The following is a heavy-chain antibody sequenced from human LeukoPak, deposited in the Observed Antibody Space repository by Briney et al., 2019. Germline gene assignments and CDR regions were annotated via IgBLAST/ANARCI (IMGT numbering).Heavy chain of an antibody. D-gene: IGHD6-6*01. CDR2: IIPNLGIA. J-gene: IGHJ4*02. V-gene: IGHV1-69*04. CDR3: ARERGIAARETDY. Sequence: SVKVSCKASGGTFSSYAISWVRQAPGQGLEWMGRIIPNLGIANYAQKFQGRVTITADKSTSTAYMELSSLRSEDTAVYYCARERGIAARETDYWGQGTLVTVSS. CDR1: GGTFSSYA.